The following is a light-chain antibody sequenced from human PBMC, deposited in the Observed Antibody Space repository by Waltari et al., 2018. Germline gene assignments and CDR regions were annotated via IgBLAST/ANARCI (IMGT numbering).Light chain of an antibody. J-gene: IGKJ1*01. CDR3: QQYSASTGT. CDR2: GAS. V-gene: IGKV3-20*01. CDR1: QTINSNH. Sequence: EIVLTQSPGTMSLSPGDRAILSCRASQTINSNHLAWYQQKPGQAPRLLIHGASSRAIGIPDRFFGSGSGTDFTHTISRLEPEDSGVYYCQQYSASTGTFGQGTKVEIK.